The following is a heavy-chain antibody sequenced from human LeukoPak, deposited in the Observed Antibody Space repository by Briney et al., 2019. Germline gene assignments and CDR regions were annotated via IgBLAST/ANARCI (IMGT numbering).Heavy chain of an antibody. CDR1: GGSISSSSYY. CDR3: ARRYCSGGSCLDY. Sequence: SETLSLTCTVSGGSISSSSYYWGWIRQPPGKGLEWIGSIYYSGSTYYNPSLKSRVTISVDTSKNQFSLKLSSVTAADTAVYYCARRYCSGGSCLDYWGQGTLVTVSS. J-gene: IGHJ4*02. V-gene: IGHV4-39*01. CDR2: IYYSGST. D-gene: IGHD2-15*01.